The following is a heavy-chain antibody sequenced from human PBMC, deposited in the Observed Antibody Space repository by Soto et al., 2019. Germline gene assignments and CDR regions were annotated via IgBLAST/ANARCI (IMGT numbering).Heavy chain of an antibody. CDR3: ARVQQLVPLVVDY. D-gene: IGHD6-13*01. CDR2: ISAYNGNT. CDR1: GYTFTSYG. J-gene: IGHJ4*02. Sequence: GASVKVSCKASGYTFTSYGISWVRQAPGQGLEWMGWISAYNGNTNYAQKLKGRVTMTTDTSTSTAYKELRSLRTDDTAVYYCARVQQLVPLVVDYWGQGTLVTVSS. V-gene: IGHV1-18*01.